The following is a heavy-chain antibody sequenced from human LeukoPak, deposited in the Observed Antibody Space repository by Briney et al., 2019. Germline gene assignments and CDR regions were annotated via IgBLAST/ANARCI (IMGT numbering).Heavy chain of an antibody. D-gene: IGHD3-3*01. CDR3: ARHEGTYYDFWSGYYSDWFDP. Sequence: SETLSLTCTVSGGSISSSSYYWGWIRQPPGKGLEWIGSIYYGGSTYYNPSLKSRVTISVDTSKNQFSLKLSSVTAADTAVYYCARHEGTYYDFWSGYYSDWFDPWGQGTLVTVSS. CDR2: IYYGGST. V-gene: IGHV4-39*01. J-gene: IGHJ5*02. CDR1: GGSISSSSYY.